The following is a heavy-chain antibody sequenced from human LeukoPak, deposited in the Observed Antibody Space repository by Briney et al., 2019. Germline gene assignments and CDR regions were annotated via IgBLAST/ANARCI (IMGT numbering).Heavy chain of an antibody. CDR1: GFTFVSHG. V-gene: IGHV3-30*03. J-gene: IGHJ3*02. Sequence: RGSLRLSCAASGFTFVSHGMHWVCQAPGKGLEWVAVTSYDGIDKNYADSVKGRFTISRDNSKNTLYLQMNSLRAEHTAVYHCARDGYNLDTFDIWGQGTMVTVSS. CDR2: TSYDGIDK. CDR3: ARDGYNLDTFDI. D-gene: IGHD5-24*01.